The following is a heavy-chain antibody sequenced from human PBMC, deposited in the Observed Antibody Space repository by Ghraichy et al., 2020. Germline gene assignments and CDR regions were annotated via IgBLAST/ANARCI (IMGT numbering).Heavy chain of an antibody. CDR3: ARTHRGVFWSGYYYGMDV. V-gene: IGHV2-26*01. CDR2: IFSNDEK. Sequence: SGPTLVKPTETLTLTCTVSGFSLSNARMGVSWIRQPPGKALEWLAHIFSNDEKSYSTSLKSRLTISKDTSKSQVVLTMTNMDPVDTATYYCARTHRGVFWSGYYYGMDVWGQGTTVTVSS. D-gene: IGHD3-3*01. J-gene: IGHJ6*02. CDR1: GFSLSNARMG.